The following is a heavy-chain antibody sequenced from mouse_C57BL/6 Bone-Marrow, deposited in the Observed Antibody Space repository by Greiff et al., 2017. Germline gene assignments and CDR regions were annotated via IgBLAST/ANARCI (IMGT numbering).Heavy chain of an antibody. D-gene: IGHD2-4*01. J-gene: IGHJ3*01. CDR1: GFNIKDDY. Sequence: VQLQQSGAELVRPGASVKLSCTASGFNIKDDYMHWVKQRPEQGLEWIGWIDPENGDTEYASKFQGKATITADTSSNTAYLQLSSLTSADTAVYYCTTRVTMITTFAYWGQGTLVTVSA. V-gene: IGHV14-4*01. CDR2: IDPENGDT. CDR3: TTRVTMITTFAY.